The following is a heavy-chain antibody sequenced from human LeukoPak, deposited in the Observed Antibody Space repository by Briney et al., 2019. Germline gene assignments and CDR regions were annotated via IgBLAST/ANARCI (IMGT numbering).Heavy chain of an antibody. Sequence: PGGSLRLSCAASGFTFSDHYMDWVRQAPGKGLEWVGRTRNKANSYTTEYAASVKDRLTISRDDSEKSLYLQMNSLKTEDTAVYYCARVRYCSSTTCRGAFDIWGQGTMVTVSS. D-gene: IGHD2-2*01. CDR1: GFTFSDHY. V-gene: IGHV3-72*01. CDR2: TRNKANSYTT. CDR3: ARVRYCSSTTCRGAFDI. J-gene: IGHJ3*02.